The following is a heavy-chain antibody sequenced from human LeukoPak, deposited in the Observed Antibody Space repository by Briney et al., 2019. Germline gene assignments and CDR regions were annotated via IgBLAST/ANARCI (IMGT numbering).Heavy chain of an antibody. CDR3: AKSGNAMDPAAYDDY. V-gene: IGHV3-33*06. Sequence: GGSLRLSCASSGFTFNNYAMTWVRQAPGKGLEWVAVIWYDGSNKYYADSVKGRFTISRGNSKNTLYLQMNSLRAEDTAVYYCAKSGNAMDPAAYDDYWGQGTLVTVSS. CDR2: IWYDGSNK. J-gene: IGHJ4*02. D-gene: IGHD2-2*01. CDR1: GFTFNNYA.